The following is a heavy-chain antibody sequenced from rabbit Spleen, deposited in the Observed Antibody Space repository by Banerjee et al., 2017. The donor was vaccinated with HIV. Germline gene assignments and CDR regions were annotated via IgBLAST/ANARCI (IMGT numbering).Heavy chain of an antibody. D-gene: IGHD4-2*01. J-gene: IGHJ4*01. V-gene: IGHV1S40*01. CDR3: ARRIAGRGDYNL. Sequence: QSLEESGGDLVKPGASLTLTCKASGFDFSTSYDMCWVRQAPGKGLEWIACIYTGDGSTYYASWVNGRFSISKTSSTTVTLQMTSLTAADTATYFCARRIAGRGDYNLWGPGTLVTVS. CDR2: IYTGDGST. CDR1: GFDFSTSYD.